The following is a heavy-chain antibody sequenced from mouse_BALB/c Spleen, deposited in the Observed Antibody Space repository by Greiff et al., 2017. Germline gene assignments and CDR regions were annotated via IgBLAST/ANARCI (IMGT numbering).Heavy chain of an antibody. CDR1: GFTFTDYA. D-gene: IGHD4-1*01. J-gene: IGHJ2*01. Sequence: VQLQQSGPELVRPGVSVKISCKGSGFTFTDYAMHWVKQSHAKSLEWIGVISTYYGNTNYNQKFKGKATMTVDKSSSTAYMELARLTSEDSAIYYCARDSLGRDCFDYWGQGTTLTVSS. CDR3: ARDSLGRDCFDY. V-gene: IGHV1-67*01. CDR2: ISTYYGNT.